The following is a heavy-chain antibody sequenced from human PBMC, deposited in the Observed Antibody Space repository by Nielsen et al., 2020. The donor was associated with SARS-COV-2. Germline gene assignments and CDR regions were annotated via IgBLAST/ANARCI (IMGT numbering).Heavy chain of an antibody. D-gene: IGHD3-3*01. CDR3: ARALRVVNPRTYYYYYYMDV. Sequence: GESLKISCAASGFTFSSYSMNWVRRAPGKGLEWVSYISSSSSTIYYADSVKGRFTISRDNAKNSLYLQMNSLRAEDTAVYYCARALRVVNPRTYYYYYYMDVWGKGTTVTVSS. V-gene: IGHV3-48*01. J-gene: IGHJ6*03. CDR2: ISSSSSTI. CDR1: GFTFSSYS.